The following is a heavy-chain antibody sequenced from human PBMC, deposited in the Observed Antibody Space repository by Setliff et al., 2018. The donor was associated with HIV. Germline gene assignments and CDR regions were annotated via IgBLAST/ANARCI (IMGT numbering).Heavy chain of an antibody. CDR1: GFTFSASP. V-gene: IGHV3-30*04. Sequence: GGSLRLSCEASGFTFSASPIHWVRQAPGKGLEWAAVISYDGRNKFYIDSAKGRFTLSRDNSKNTVYLQMNSLRPEDTGVYYCVRDGKIGARLDYWGPGTQVTVSS. J-gene: IGHJ4*02. D-gene: IGHD6-6*01. CDR2: ISYDGRNK. CDR3: VRDGKIGARLDY.